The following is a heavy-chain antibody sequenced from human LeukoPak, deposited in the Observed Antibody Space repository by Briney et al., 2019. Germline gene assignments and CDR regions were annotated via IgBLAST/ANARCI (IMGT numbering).Heavy chain of an antibody. Sequence: SETLSLTCTVSGGSISTSSYYWGWIRQPPGKELELIGTIYYSGYTYYNPSLESRVTIFVDTSKNQFSLKLSSVTAADTAVYYCAKHYMGSYDNRALDSWGQGTLVTVSS. CDR3: AKHYMGSYDNRALDS. CDR2: IYYSGYT. D-gene: IGHD3-10*01. V-gene: IGHV4-39*01. CDR1: GGSISTSSYY. J-gene: IGHJ4*02.